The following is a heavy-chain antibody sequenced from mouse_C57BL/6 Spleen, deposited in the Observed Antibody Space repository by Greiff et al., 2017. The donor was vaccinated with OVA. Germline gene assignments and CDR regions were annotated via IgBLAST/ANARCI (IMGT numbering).Heavy chain of an antibody. CDR2: ISYDGSN. Sequence: EVQRVESGPGLVKPSQSLSLTCSVTGYSITSGYYWNWIRQFPGNKLEWMGYISYDGSNNYNPSLKNRISITRDTSKNQFFLKLNSVTTEDTATYYCAKRDYDLLFDYWGQGTTLTVSS. V-gene: IGHV3-6*01. D-gene: IGHD2-4*01. J-gene: IGHJ2*01. CDR3: AKRDYDLLFDY. CDR1: GYSITSGYY.